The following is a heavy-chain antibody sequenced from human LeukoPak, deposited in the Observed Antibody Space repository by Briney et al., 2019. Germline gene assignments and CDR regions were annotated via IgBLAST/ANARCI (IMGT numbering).Heavy chain of an antibody. Sequence: GGSLRLSCAASGFTFNNYGMHWVRQAPGKGLEWVAVISYDGSKKYYADSVKGRFTISRDNSKNTVHLQMNSLRTEDTAVYYCARMTGKYGRYYFDSWGQGTLVTVSS. CDR1: GFTFNNYG. CDR2: ISYDGSKK. D-gene: IGHD6-6*01. V-gene: IGHV3-30*03. CDR3: ARMTGKYGRYYFDS. J-gene: IGHJ4*02.